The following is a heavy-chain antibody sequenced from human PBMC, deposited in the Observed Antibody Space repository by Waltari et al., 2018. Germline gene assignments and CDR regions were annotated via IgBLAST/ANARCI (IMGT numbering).Heavy chain of an antibody. CDR3: AKTSGGDYYYYYYMDV. CDR1: GFTFSSYA. V-gene: IGHV3-23*04. D-gene: IGHD3-10*01. Sequence: EVQLVESGGGLVQPGGSLRLSCAASGFTFSSYAMRWVRQAPGKGLEWVSAISGSGGSTYYADSVKGRFTISRDNSKNTLYLQMNSLRAEDTAVYYCAKTSGGDYYYYYYMDVWGKGTTVTVSS. J-gene: IGHJ6*03. CDR2: ISGSGGST.